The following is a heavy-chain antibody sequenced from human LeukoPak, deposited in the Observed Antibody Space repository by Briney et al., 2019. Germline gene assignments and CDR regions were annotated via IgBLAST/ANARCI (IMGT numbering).Heavy chain of an antibody. V-gene: IGHV1-69*04. D-gene: IGHD3-10*01. CDR1: GGTFSAYA. J-gene: IGHJ4*02. Sequence: SVKVSCKASGGTFSAYAISWVRQAPGQGLEWMGRIIPILGIANYAQKFQGRVTITADKSTSTAYMELSSLRSEDTAVYYCARGFRMVQGVPPDYWGQGTLVTVSS. CDR2: IIPILGIA. CDR3: ARGFRMVQGVPPDY.